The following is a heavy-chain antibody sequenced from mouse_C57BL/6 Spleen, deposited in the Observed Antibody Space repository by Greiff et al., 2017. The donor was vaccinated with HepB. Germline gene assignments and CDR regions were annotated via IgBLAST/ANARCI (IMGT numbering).Heavy chain of an antibody. CDR3: ARGESNYVFAY. Sequence: VQLQQSGPELVKPGASVKISCKASGYTFTDYYMNWVKQSHGKSLEWIGDINPNNGGTSYNQKFKGKATLTVDKSSSTAYMELRSLTSEDSAVYYCARGESNYVFAYWGQGTLVTVSA. V-gene: IGHV1-26*01. J-gene: IGHJ3*01. CDR1: GYTFTDYY. CDR2: INPNNGGT. D-gene: IGHD2-5*01.